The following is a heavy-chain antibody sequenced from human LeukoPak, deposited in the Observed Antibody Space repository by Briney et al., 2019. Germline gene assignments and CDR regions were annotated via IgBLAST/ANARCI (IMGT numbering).Heavy chain of an antibody. CDR3: TRDASGDTNTGPRMDV. D-gene: IGHD1-1*01. Sequence: PGGSLRLSCAASAFTFRTYWMSWGRQAPGKGLEWVAMIKPDGSEKYYVDSVKGLFTISRDNAKNSLYLQMTSLRAEDTAVYYCTRDASGDTNTGPRMDVWGQGTTVTVS. CDR2: IKPDGSEK. CDR1: AFTFRTYW. V-gene: IGHV3-7*05. J-gene: IGHJ6*02.